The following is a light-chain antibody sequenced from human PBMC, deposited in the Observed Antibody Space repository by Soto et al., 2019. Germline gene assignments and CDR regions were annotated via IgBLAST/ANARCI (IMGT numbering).Light chain of an antibody. CDR3: QQTSSIPWT. J-gene: IGKJ1*01. CDR2: AAS. CDR1: ERINTY. Sequence: DIEVTQSPYSVSASVGDRVTITCRASERINTYLAWYQQQPGKAPKLLIYAASSLQSGVPSRFSGSESGTDFTLTISTLQPEDFATYYCQQTSSIPWTFGQGTKVDIK. V-gene: IGKV1-12*01.